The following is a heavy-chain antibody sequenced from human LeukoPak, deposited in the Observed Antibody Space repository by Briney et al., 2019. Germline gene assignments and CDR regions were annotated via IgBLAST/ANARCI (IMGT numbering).Heavy chain of an antibody. CDR1: GFTFSNYE. V-gene: IGHV3-48*03. D-gene: IGHD3-9*01. Sequence: RGSLRLSCAASGFTFSNYEMNWVRQAPGKGLEWVSYISNSGSTIYYADSVKGRFTISRDNAKKSLYLQMKSLRAEDTAVYYCARSLFWDILTPGAFDIWGQGTMVTVSS. CDR3: ARSLFWDILTPGAFDI. CDR2: ISNSGSTI. J-gene: IGHJ3*02.